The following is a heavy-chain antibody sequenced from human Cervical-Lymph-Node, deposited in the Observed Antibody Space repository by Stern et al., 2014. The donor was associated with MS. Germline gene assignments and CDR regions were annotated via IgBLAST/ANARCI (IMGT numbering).Heavy chain of an antibody. CDR2: LYRDGDT. V-gene: IGHV3-53*01. Sequence: EEQLVESGGGVIQPGGSLRLSCAVSGFIVSDNYMTWVRQAPGKGLEWVSVLYRDGDTYYAASVKGRFTFSRDDSNNTLYLQMNNLRAEDTAVYFCARGGGALSFWGQGTLVTVSS. CDR1: GFIVSDNY. J-gene: IGHJ4*02. CDR3: ARGGGALSF. D-gene: IGHD3-10*01.